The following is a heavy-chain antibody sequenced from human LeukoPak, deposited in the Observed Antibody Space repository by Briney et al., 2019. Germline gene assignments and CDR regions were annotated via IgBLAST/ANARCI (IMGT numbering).Heavy chain of an antibody. CDR1: GFTLSSHG. Sequence: PGGSLRLSCAASGFTLSSHGMQWVRQAPGKGLEWVAVISYDGGTKYYADSVKGRFTISRDNSKSTLFLQMNSLRAEDTAVYYCAKESGIRSYGAYFPHWGQGTLVTVSS. V-gene: IGHV3-30*18. CDR2: ISYDGGTK. D-gene: IGHD4-17*01. CDR3: AKESGIRSYGAYFPH. J-gene: IGHJ1*01.